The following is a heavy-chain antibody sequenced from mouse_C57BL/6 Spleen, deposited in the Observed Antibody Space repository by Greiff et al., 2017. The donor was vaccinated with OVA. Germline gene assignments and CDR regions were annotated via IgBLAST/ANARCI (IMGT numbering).Heavy chain of an antibody. Sequence: VQLQQSGPGLVAPSPSLSITCTASGFSLTGYGVRWVRQPPGKGLEWLGGIWGDGSTTYHSALISRLSISKDNSKSQVFLKLNSRHTDDAATADCAKNYDSPYAMDYWGQGTSVTVSA. CDR1: GFSLTGYG. CDR2: IWGDGST. V-gene: IGHV2-3*01. D-gene: IGHD2-4*01. J-gene: IGHJ4*01. CDR3: AKNYDSPYAMDY.